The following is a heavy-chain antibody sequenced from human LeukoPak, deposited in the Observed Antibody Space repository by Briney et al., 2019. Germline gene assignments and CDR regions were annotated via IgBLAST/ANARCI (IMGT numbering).Heavy chain of an antibody. CDR1: GYSFTSCG. D-gene: IGHD2-15*01. J-gene: IGHJ3*02. Sequence: ASVTLSCKASGYSFTSCGSSWERDATGQGLGWMGGRNPNSGNTGYAQKVQGRVTITSNTSISTANMELSSLRSDHTPAYYSAKTPHPQDIVGVVAATHDAFDIWGQGTMVTVSS. CDR3: AKTPHPQDIVGVVAATHDAFDI. V-gene: IGHV1-8*03. CDR2: RNPNSGNT.